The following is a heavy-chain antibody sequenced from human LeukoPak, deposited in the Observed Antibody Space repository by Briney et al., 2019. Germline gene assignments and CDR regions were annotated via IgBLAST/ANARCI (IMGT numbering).Heavy chain of an antibody. CDR2: IYSSGST. V-gene: IGHV4-4*07. Sequence: GSLRLSCAASGFTFSSSAMSWIRQPAGKALECIGRIYSSGSTNYNPSLKSRVTMSVDTSKNQFSLKLSSVTADTAVYYCARESRVGGYFDFWGQGILVTVSS. CDR3: ARESRVGGYFDF. J-gene: IGHJ4*02. D-gene: IGHD3-16*01. CDR1: GFTFSSSA.